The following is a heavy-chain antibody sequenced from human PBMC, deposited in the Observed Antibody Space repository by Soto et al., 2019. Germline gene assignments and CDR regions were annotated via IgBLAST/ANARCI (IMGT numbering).Heavy chain of an antibody. Sequence: GGSLRLSCAASGYTFSNYAMSCLRRDPGKGLEWVSAISGNGGSTYYADSVKGRFTISRDNSKNTLYLQMNSLRAEDTAVYYCAIPSGLTVTGPDYWGQGTLVTVSS. J-gene: IGHJ4*02. CDR3: AIPSGLTVTGPDY. CDR2: ISGNGGST. CDR1: GYTFSNYA. D-gene: IGHD6-19*01. V-gene: IGHV3-23*01.